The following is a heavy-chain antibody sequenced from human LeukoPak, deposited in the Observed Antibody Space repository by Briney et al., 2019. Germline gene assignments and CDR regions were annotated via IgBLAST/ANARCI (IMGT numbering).Heavy chain of an antibody. CDR1: GFTFSSYA. J-gene: IGHJ4*02. CDR3: ARDQSYLGTYGDLDY. Sequence: GGSLRLSCAASGFTFSSYAMSWVRQAPGKGLEWVSAISGSGGSTYYADSVKGRFTISRDNAKNSLYLQMHSLRVEDTAVYYCARDQSYLGTYGDLDYWGQGTLVTVSS. D-gene: IGHD2-21*02. V-gene: IGHV3-23*01. CDR2: ISGSGGST.